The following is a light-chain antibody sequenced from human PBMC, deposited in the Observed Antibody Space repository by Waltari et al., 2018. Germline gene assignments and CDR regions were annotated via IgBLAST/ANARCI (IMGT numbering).Light chain of an antibody. Sequence: QTVVTQEPSLSVSPGGTVTPTFALSSGPLSTTSSAPWYQQTPGQAPRTLVYKANARSSGVPDRFSGSILGNTAALTITGAQADDESDYYCALYMGSGIWVFGGGTRLTVL. CDR2: KAN. J-gene: IGLJ3*02. CDR1: SGPLSTTSS. V-gene: IGLV8-61*01. CDR3: ALYMGSGIWV.